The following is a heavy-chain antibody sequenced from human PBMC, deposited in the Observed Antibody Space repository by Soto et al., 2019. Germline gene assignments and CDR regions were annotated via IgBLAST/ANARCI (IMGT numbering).Heavy chain of an antibody. CDR2: IYYSGST. CDR1: GGSISSYY. D-gene: IGHD6-13*01. V-gene: IGHV4-59*01. CDR3: HAYPYSSSWYYFDY. Sequence: ASETLSLTCTVSGGSISSYYWIWIRQPPGKGLEWIGYIYYSGSTNYNPSLKSRVTISVDTSKNQFSLKLSSVTAADTAVYYCHAYPYSSSWYYFDYWGQGTLVTVSS. J-gene: IGHJ4*02.